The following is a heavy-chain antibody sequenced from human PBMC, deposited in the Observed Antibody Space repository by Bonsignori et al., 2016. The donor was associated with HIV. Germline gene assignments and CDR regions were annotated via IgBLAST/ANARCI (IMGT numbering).Heavy chain of an antibody. CDR2: INPNSGGT. J-gene: IGHJ4*02. CDR3: ARLSHIYCRSNTCYGTFDY. D-gene: IGHD2-2*01. Sequence: WVRQAPGQGLEWMGWINPNSGGTDYAQNFQGRVTMTRDASISTAYMELSRLRSDDTAVYYCARLSHIYCRSNTCYGTFDYWGQGTLVTVSS. V-gene: IGHV1-2*02.